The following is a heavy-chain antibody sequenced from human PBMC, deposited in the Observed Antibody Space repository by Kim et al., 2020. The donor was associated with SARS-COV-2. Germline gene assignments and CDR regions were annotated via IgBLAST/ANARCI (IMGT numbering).Heavy chain of an antibody. V-gene: IGHV4-31*03. CDR1: GCSISSGGYY. CDR3: ARAGDSRGGRLHDAFDI. J-gene: IGHJ3*02. CDR2: IYYSGST. Sequence: SETLSLTCTVSGCSISSGGYYWSWIRQHPGKGLEWIGYIYYSGSTYYNPSLKSRVTISVDTSKNQFSLKLSSVTAADTAVYYCARAGDSRGGRLHDAFDIWGQGTIVTVSS. D-gene: IGHD3-16*01.